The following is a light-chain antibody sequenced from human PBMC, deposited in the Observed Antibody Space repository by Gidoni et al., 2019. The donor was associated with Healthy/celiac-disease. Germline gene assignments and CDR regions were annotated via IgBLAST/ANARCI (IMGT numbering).Light chain of an antibody. CDR2: DAS. CDR3: QQYENLPPLT. V-gene: IGKV1-33*01. J-gene: IGKJ4*01. CDR1: QDISNY. Sequence: DIQMTQSPSSLSASVGDRVTITCQASQDISNYLNWYQQKPGKAPKLLIYDASNLETGVPSRFSGSGSGTDFTFTISSLQPEDMATEYCQQYENLPPLTFGGGTKVEIK.